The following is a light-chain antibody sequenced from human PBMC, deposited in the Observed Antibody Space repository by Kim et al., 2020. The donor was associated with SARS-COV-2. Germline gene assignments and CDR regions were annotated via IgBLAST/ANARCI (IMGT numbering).Light chain of an antibody. Sequence: ELTQPPSASGTPGQRVTISCSGSSSNIGSNYVYWYQQLPGTAPKLLIYRNNQRPSGVPDRFSGSKSGTSASLAISGLRSEDEADYYCAAWDDSAYVFGTGTKVMVL. J-gene: IGLJ1*01. CDR1: SSNIGSNY. CDR3: AAWDDSAYV. CDR2: RNN. V-gene: IGLV1-47*01.